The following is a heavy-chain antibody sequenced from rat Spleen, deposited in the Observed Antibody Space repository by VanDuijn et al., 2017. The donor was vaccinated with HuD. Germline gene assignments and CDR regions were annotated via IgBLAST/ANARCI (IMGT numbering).Heavy chain of an antibody. J-gene: IGHJ2*01. CDR2: ISTGGGNT. CDR1: GFTFSNYG. V-gene: IGHV5S13*01. CDR3: ARPNYPGFNYFDY. Sequence: EVQLVESGGGLVQPGRSLKLSCAASGFTFSNYGMAWVRPAPTKGLEWVASISTGGGNTYDQDSVKGRFTISRDNAKNTLYLQMDSLRSEDTATYCCARPNYPGFNYFDYWGQGVMVTVSS. D-gene: IGHD1-4*01.